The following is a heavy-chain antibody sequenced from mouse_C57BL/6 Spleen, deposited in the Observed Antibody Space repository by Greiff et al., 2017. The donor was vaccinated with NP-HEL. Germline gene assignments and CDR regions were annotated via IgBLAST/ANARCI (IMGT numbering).Heavy chain of an antibody. CDR2: IRSKSNNYAT. V-gene: IGHV10-1*01. CDR1: GFSFNTYA. Sequence: EVKVVESGGGLVQPKGSLKLSCAASGFSFNTYAMNWVRQAPGKGLEWVARIRSKSNNYATYYADSVKDRFTISRDDSESMLYLQMNNLKTEDTAMYYCVRQEWDYFDYWGQGTTLTVSS. CDR3: VRQEWDYFDY. J-gene: IGHJ2*01.